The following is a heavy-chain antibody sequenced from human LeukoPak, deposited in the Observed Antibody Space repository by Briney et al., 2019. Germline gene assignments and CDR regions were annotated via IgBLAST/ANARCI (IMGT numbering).Heavy chain of an antibody. CDR1: GGSISSYY. D-gene: IGHD3-22*01. Sequence: SETLSLTCTVSGGSISSYYWSWIRQPPGKGLEWIGYIYYSGSTNYNPSLKSRVTISVDTSKNRFCLKLSSVTAADTAVYYCARGWLDIQRYYCDSSGYSFDYWGQGTLVTVSS. J-gene: IGHJ4*02. V-gene: IGHV4-59*01. CDR2: IYYSGST. CDR3: ARGWLDIQRYYCDSSGYSFDY.